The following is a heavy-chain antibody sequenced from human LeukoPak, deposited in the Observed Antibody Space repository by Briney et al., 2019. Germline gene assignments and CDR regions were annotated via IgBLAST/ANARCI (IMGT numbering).Heavy chain of an antibody. J-gene: IGHJ5*02. CDR1: GYTFTNYG. CDR3: ARDKVIASAGTPNWFDP. D-gene: IGHD6-13*01. V-gene: IGHV1-18*01. CDR2: ISAYDGNT. Sequence: ASVKVSCKASGYTFTNYGISWVRQAPGQGLEWMGWISAYDGNTNYLQKFQGRVTMTTDTATSTAYMELRSLRSDDTAVYYCARDKVIASAGTPNWFDPWGQGTLVTVSS.